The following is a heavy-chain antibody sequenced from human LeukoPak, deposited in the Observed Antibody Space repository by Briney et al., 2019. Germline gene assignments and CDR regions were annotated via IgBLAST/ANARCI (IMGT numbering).Heavy chain of an antibody. CDR3: ASNGGSTVTPAVFGY. J-gene: IGHJ4*02. CDR2: ISSSSSYI. D-gene: IGHD4-11*01. Sequence: GGSLRLSCAASGFTFSSYSMHWVRQAPGKGLEWVSSISSSSSYIYYADSVKGRFTISRDNAKNSLYLQMNSLRAEDTAVYYCASNGGSTVTPAVFGYWGQGTLVTVSS. V-gene: IGHV3-21*01. CDR1: GFTFSSYS.